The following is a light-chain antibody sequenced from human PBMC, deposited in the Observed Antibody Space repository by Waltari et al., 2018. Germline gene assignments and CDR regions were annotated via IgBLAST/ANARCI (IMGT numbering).Light chain of an antibody. CDR3: SSQSSDNVVL. CDR2: DVS. V-gene: IGLV2-14*03. Sequence: QSALTQPASVSGSPGQSITISCTGISSAVGSYSSVPWYQDHPGQGPKVIIYDVSDRPSGVSARFSGSKSGNTASLTISGLQAEDEADYYCSSQSSDNVVLFGGGTKVTVL. J-gene: IGLJ3*02. CDR1: SSAVGSYSS.